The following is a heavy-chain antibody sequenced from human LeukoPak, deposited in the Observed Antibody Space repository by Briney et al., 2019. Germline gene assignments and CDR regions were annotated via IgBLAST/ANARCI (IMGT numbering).Heavy chain of an antibody. CDR3: ARDQKRAPPSLGGMDV. J-gene: IGHJ6*02. D-gene: IGHD3-16*01. CDR2: MNPNSGNT. Sequence: GASVKVSCKASGYTFTSYDINWVRQATGQGLEWMGWMNPNSGNTGYAQKFQGRVTMTRNTSISTAYMELSSLRSEDTAVYYCARDQKRAPPSLGGMDVWGQGTTVTVSS. V-gene: IGHV1-8*01. CDR1: GYTFTSYD.